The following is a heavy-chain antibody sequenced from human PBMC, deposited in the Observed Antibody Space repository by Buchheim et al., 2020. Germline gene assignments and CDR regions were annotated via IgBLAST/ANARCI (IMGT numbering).Heavy chain of an antibody. CDR2: IYYSGST. CDR1: GGSISSSSYY. J-gene: IGHJ4*02. CDR3: ARTDYDFWSGYYTAFDY. V-gene: IGHV4-39*01. D-gene: IGHD3-3*01. Sequence: QLQLQESGPGLVKPSETLSLTCTVSGGSISSSSYYWGWIRQPPGKGLEWIGSIYYSGSTYYNPSLKSRVTISVDTSKNQFSLKRSSVTAADTAVYYCARTDYDFWSGYYTAFDYWGQGTL.